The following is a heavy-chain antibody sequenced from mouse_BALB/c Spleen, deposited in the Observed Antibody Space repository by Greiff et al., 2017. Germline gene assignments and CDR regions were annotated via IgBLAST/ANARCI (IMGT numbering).Heavy chain of an antibody. CDR3: ARNYYVDYAMDY. Sequence: QVQLQQPGAELVKPGASVKLSCKASGYTFTSYWMHWVKQRPGQGLEWIGEIDPSDSYTNYNQEFKGKATLTVDKSSSTAYMQLSSLTSEDSAVYYCARNYYVDYAMDYWGQGTSVTVSS. CDR1: GYTFTSYW. CDR2: IDPSDSYT. D-gene: IGHD1-1*01. J-gene: IGHJ4*01. V-gene: IGHV1-69*02.